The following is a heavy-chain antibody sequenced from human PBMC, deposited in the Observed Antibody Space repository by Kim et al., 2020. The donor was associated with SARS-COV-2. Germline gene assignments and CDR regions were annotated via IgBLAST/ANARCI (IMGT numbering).Heavy chain of an antibody. Sequence: YNPSLKSRVTMSVDTSKDQISLKMSSVPAADTSVYFCARSLVGQNWLDPWGQGTLVTVSS. D-gene: IGHD1-26*01. J-gene: IGHJ5*02. V-gene: IGHV4-4*07. CDR3: ARSLVGQNWLDP.